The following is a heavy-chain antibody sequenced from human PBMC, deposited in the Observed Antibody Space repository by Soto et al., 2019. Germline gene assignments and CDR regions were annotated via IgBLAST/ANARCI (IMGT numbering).Heavy chain of an antibody. CDR2: IYYSGST. D-gene: IGHD3-10*01. J-gene: IGHJ4*02. CDR3: ARDRGQYYFDY. CDR1: GGSISSYY. Sequence: QAPGKGLELSSETLSLTCTVSGGSISSYYWSWIRQPPGKGLEWIGYIYYSGSTNYNPSLKSRVTISVDTSKNQFSLKLSSVTAADTAVYYCARDRGQYYFDYWGQGTLVTVSS. V-gene: IGHV4-59*01.